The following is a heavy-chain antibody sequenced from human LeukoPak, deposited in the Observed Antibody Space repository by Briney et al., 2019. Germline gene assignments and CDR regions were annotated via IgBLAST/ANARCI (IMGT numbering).Heavy chain of an antibody. CDR3: ALGDYGKPFDY. CDR2: ISRSSSYI. D-gene: IGHD4-17*01. V-gene: IGHV3-21*01. CDR1: GFTFSSYS. Sequence: PGGSLRLSCAASGFTFSSYSMNWVRQAPGKGLEWVSSISRSSSYIYYAESVKGRFTISRDNAKKSLYLQMNSLRVEDTAVYHCALGDYGKPFDYWGQGTLVTVSS. J-gene: IGHJ4*02.